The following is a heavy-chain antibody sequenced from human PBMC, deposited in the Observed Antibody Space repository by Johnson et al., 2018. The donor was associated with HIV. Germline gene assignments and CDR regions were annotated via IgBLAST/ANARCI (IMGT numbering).Heavy chain of an antibody. Sequence: QVQLVESGGGVVQPGRSLRLSCAASGFTFSSYTMHWVRQAPGKGLEWVAFFSYDGSNKYYADSVKGRFTISRDNSKHTRYLQMNSLRAEEPAVYYCARETYNWAGGDAFDIWGQGTMVTVSS. CDR2: FSYDGSNK. J-gene: IGHJ3*02. D-gene: IGHD1-20*01. V-gene: IGHV3-30-3*01. CDR1: GFTFSSYT. CDR3: ARETYNWAGGDAFDI.